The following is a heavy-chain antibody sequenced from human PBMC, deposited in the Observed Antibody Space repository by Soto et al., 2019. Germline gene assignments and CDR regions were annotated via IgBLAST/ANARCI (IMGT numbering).Heavy chain of an antibody. Sequence: QITLKESGPTLVTPTQTLTLTCTFSGFSLSSSGVGVGWIRQPPGKALEWLALIYWDDDKRYSPSLESSLTITKDTSKNQVVLTMTNMDPVDTATYYCAHTLYTVRYYYFYMDVWGKGTTVTVSS. CDR3: AHTLYTVRYYYFYMDV. D-gene: IGHD3-10*01. J-gene: IGHJ6*03. V-gene: IGHV2-5*02. CDR2: IYWDDDK. CDR1: GFSLSSSGVG.